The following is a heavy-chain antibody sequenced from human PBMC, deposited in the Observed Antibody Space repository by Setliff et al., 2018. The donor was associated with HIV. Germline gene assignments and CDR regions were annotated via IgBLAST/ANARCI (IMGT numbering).Heavy chain of an antibody. J-gene: IGHJ4*02. V-gene: IGHV3-7*01. CDR3: ARRGSGSYERVFDY. Sequence: PGGSLRLSCAASGFRFRSYWMSWVRQAPGKGLESVANVKQDGTETLYVDSVKGRFTISRDNANNLVYLQMNSLRVEDTAVYFCARRGSGSYERVFDYWGQGMLVTVSS. D-gene: IGHD1-26*01. CDR2: VKQDGTET. CDR1: GFRFRSYW.